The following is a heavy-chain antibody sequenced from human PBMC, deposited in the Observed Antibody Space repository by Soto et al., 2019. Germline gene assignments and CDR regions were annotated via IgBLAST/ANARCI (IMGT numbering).Heavy chain of an antibody. CDR2: ISSSSSTI. J-gene: IGHJ4*02. CDR1: GFTFSSYS. D-gene: IGHD3-3*01. CDR3: AIDYYDFWSGYRSPRYDY. V-gene: IGHV3-48*01. Sequence: PGGSLRLSCAASGFTFSSYSMNWVRQAPGKGLEWVSYISSSSSTIYYADSVRGRFTISRDNAKNSLYLQMNSLRAEDTAVYYCAIDYYDFWSGYRSPRYDYWGQGTLVTVSS.